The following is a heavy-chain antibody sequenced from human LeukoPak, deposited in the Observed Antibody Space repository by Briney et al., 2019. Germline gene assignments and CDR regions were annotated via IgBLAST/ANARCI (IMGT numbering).Heavy chain of an antibody. CDR2: ISSSSSTI. D-gene: IGHD3-3*01. Sequence: GGSLRLSCAASGFTFSSYSMNWVRQAPGKGLEWVSYISSSSSTIYYADSVKGRLTISRDNAKNSLYLQMNSLRAEDTAVYYCAKGIRFLEWFFDYWGQGTLVTVSS. J-gene: IGHJ4*02. V-gene: IGHV3-48*01. CDR1: GFTFSSYS. CDR3: AKGIRFLEWFFDY.